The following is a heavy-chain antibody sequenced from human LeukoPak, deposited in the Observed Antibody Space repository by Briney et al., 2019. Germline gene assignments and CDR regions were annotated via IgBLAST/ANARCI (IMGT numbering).Heavy chain of an antibody. J-gene: IGHJ4*02. CDR3: TRVGYIDEGIDY. CDR1: GFTFNDYW. V-gene: IGHV3-7*04. Sequence: SGGSLRLSCETSGFTFNDYWMTWVRQAPGKGLEWVANIKQDGSKKSYVDSVKGRFTISRDNAKNSLYLQMNSLRAEDTAIYYCTRVGYIDEGIDYWGQGTLVTVSS. CDR2: IKQDGSKK. D-gene: IGHD5-24*01.